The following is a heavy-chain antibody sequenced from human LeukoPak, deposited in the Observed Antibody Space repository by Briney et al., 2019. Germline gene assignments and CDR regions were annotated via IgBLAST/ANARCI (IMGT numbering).Heavy chain of an antibody. Sequence: PGESLRLSCAASGFTFSRYWMHWVRQVPGKGLLWVSRTNSDGSTTSYADSVKGRFSISRDNSKNTLYLQMNSLRAEDTAVYYCARVGDIGYCSSTSCYNAFDIWGQGTMVTVSS. D-gene: IGHD2-2*02. CDR3: ARVGDIGYCSSTSCYNAFDI. J-gene: IGHJ3*02. CDR2: TNSDGSTT. V-gene: IGHV3-74*01. CDR1: GFTFSRYW.